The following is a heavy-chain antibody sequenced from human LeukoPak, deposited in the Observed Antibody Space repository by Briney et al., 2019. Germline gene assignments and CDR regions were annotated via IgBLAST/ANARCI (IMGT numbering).Heavy chain of an antibody. CDR3: ARGPSILTAAFDY. Sequence: PSETLSLTCAVSGGSISSGGYSWSWIRQPPGKGLEWIGYIYHSGSTYYNPSLKSRVTISVDRSKNQFSLKLSSVTAADTAVYYCARGPSILTAAFDYWGQGTLVTVSS. CDR2: IYHSGST. CDR1: GGSISSGGYS. V-gene: IGHV4-30-2*01. J-gene: IGHJ4*02. D-gene: IGHD3-9*01.